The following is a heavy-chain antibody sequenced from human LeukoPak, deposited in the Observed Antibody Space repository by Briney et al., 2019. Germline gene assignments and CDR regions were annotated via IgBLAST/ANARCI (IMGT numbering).Heavy chain of an antibody. Sequence: GGSLRLSCAASGFTFSSYAMDWVRQAPGKGLEWVSGIIGSDATTYYADSVKGRFTISRDNSKNTLYLQMNSLRAEDTAVYYCAKGTTGSYYSAQDNWGQGTLVTVSS. J-gene: IGHJ4*02. CDR2: IIGSDATT. CDR3: AKGTTGSYYSAQDN. CDR1: GFTFSSYA. D-gene: IGHD1-26*01. V-gene: IGHV3-23*01.